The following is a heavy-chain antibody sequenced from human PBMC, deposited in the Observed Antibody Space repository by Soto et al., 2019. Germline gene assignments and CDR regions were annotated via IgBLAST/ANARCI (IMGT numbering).Heavy chain of an antibody. Sequence: ASVKVSCKASGYTFTGYYMHWVRQAPGQGLEWMGWINPNSGGTNYARKFQGWVTMTRDTSISTAYMELSRLRSDDTAVYYCARAGHNDYGDPREYYYGMDVWGQGTTVTVSS. CDR2: INPNSGGT. J-gene: IGHJ6*02. CDR3: ARAGHNDYGDPREYYYGMDV. V-gene: IGHV1-2*04. D-gene: IGHD4-17*01. CDR1: GYTFTGYY.